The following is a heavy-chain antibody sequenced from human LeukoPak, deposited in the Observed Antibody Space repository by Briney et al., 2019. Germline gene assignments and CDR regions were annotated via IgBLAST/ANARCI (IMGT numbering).Heavy chain of an antibody. CDR1: GGSISSSTYY. J-gene: IGHJ4*02. Sequence: SETLSLTCIVSGGSISSSTYYWGWIRQPPGKGLEWIGSIYYSGSTYYNPSLKSRVTISVDTSKNQFSLKLSSVTAADTAMYYCASLPRLGIISMIVVNWGQGTLVTVSS. D-gene: IGHD3-22*01. CDR2: IYYSGST. V-gene: IGHV4-39*01. CDR3: ASLPRLGIISMIVVN.